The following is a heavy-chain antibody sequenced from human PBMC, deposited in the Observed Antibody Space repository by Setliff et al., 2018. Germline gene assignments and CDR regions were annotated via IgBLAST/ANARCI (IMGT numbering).Heavy chain of an antibody. CDR3: ARSDHLVVDGFDV. CDR2: INPKTGGT. Sequence: ASVKVSCKTSGYAFTDNYIHWVRQAPGQGLEWMGWINPKTGGTNLAQKFQGWVSMTRDPSITTAYMELSRLTSDDMAVYFCARSDHLVVDGFDVWGQGTMVTVSS. CDR1: GYAFTDNY. J-gene: IGHJ3*01. V-gene: IGHV1-2*04. D-gene: IGHD3-16*01.